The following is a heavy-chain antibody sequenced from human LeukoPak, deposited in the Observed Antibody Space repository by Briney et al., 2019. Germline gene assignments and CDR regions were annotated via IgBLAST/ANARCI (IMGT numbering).Heavy chain of an antibody. CDR2: IIPIFGTA. Sequence: ASVKVSCKASGGTFNSYAISWVRQAPGQGLEWMGGIIPIFGTANYAQKFQGRVTITADESTSTAYMELSSLRSEDTAVYYCARETALWDYYGSGSYYNYYMDVWGKGTTVTISS. CDR1: GGTFNSYA. J-gene: IGHJ6*03. CDR3: ARETALWDYYGSGSYYNYYMDV. V-gene: IGHV1-69*13. D-gene: IGHD3-10*01.